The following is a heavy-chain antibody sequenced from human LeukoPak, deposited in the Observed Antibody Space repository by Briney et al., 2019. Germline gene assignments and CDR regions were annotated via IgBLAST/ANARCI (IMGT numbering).Heavy chain of an antibody. Sequence: TGGSLRLSCAASGFTFSGSAMHWVRQASGKGLEWVGHIRSKDNSYATAYVPSVKGRFTISRDDSENTAYLQMNSLKTEDTALYFCTRHLQGENYDILAGWGQGTLVTVSS. CDR2: IRSKDNSYAT. CDR1: GFTFSGSA. D-gene: IGHD3-9*01. V-gene: IGHV3-73*01. CDR3: TRHLQGENYDILAG. J-gene: IGHJ4*02.